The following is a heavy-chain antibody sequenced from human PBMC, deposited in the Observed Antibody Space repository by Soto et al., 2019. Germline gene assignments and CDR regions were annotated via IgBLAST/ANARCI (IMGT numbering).Heavy chain of an antibody. Sequence: GGSLRLSCAASGFTFSSYWMHWVRQAPGKGLVWVSRINSDGSSTSYADSVKGRFTISRDNAKNTLYLQMNSLRAEDTAVYYCARDSYLPANYFDYWGQQTDYWGQGTLVTVSS. CDR1: GFTFSSYW. J-gene: IGHJ4*02. CDR2: INSDGSST. CDR3: ARDSYLPANYFDYWGQQTDY. V-gene: IGHV3-74*01. D-gene: IGHD4-17*01.